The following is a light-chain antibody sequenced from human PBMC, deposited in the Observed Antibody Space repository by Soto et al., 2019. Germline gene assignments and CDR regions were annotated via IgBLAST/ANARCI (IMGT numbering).Light chain of an antibody. CDR1: RYVSSN. CDR2: GAS. J-gene: IGKJ1*01. V-gene: IGKV3D-15*01. Sequence: EIVMTQSPATLSVSPGERATLSCRARRYVSSNLAWYQQRPGQAPRLLIYGASSRATGIPDRFSGSGSGTEFTLTISSLQSEDFAVYYCQQYNNWPRTFGQGTKVDIK. CDR3: QQYNNWPRT.